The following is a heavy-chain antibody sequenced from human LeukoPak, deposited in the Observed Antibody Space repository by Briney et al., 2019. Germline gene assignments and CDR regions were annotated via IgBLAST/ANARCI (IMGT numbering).Heavy chain of an antibody. V-gene: IGHV1-69*04. CDR3: ARGYCTNGVCYYFDY. Sequence: SVKVSFKASGGTFHSYAISWVRQAPGQGLEWMGRIIPILGIANYAQKFQGRVTITADKSTSTAYMELSSLRSEDTAVYYCARGYCTNGVCYYFDYWGQGTLVTVSS. CDR2: IIPILGIA. CDR1: GGTFHSYA. D-gene: IGHD2-8*01. J-gene: IGHJ4*02.